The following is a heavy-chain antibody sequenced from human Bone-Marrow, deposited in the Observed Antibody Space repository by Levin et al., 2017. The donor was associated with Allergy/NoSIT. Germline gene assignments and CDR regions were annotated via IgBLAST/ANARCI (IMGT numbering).Heavy chain of an antibody. CDR2: IYWDDEK. CDR1: GFSLSTSGV. D-gene: IGHD1/OR15-1a*01. Sequence: SGPTLVKPTQTLTLTCTFSGFSLSTSGVGWIRQPPGKALEWLALIYWDDEKRYSPSLKSRLTITKDTSKNQVVLTMTNMDPVDTATYYCAHRPPGGYNWNNNWFDPWGQGTLVIVSS. V-gene: IGHV2-5*02. J-gene: IGHJ5*02. CDR3: AHRPPGGYNWNNNWFDP.